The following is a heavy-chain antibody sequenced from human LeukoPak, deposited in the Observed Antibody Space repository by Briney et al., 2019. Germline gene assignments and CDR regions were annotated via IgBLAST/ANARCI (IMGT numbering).Heavy chain of an antibody. V-gene: IGHV3-21*01. Sequence: GGSLRLSCSVSGVTSTGYSISINGYSMTWIRQSPGKGLEWVTALNGGGLGTYRADSVKGRFTISRDNAKNSLYLQMNSLRAEDTAVYYCARDSVYGLQQLVHRPGREFDYWGQGTLVTVSS. J-gene: IGHJ4*02. CDR2: LNGGGLGT. D-gene: IGHD6-13*01. CDR3: ARDSVYGLQQLVHRPGREFDY. CDR1: GVTSTGYSISINGYS.